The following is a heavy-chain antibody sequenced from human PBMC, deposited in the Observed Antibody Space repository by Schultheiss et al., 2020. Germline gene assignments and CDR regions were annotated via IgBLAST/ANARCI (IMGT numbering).Heavy chain of an antibody. CDR1: GGSFSGYY. CDR3: ARGGYYYLMDV. Sequence: SETLSLTCAVYGGSFSGYYWSWIRQPPGKGLEWIGEIKHSGSTNYNPSLKSRVTISVDTSKNQFSLKLSSVTAADTAVYYCARGGYYYLMDVWGKGTTVTVSS. CDR2: IKHSGST. V-gene: IGHV4-34*01. J-gene: IGHJ6*03.